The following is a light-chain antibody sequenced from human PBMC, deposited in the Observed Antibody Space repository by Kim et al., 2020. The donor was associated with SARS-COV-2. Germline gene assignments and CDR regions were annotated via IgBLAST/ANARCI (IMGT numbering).Light chain of an antibody. Sequence: APGKTARIPCGGDNIGSKSVPWYQQKPGQAPVLVIYHDSDRPSGIPERFSGSNSGNTATLTIRRVEAGDEADYYCHVWDSSSDHPVFGGGTQLTVL. CDR2: HDS. J-gene: IGLJ3*02. CDR3: HVWDSSSDHPV. V-gene: IGLV3-21*04. CDR1: NIGSKS.